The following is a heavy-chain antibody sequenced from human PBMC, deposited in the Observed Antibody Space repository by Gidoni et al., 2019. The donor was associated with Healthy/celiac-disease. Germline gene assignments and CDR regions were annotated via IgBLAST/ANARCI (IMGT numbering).Heavy chain of an antibody. Sequence: QLQLQESGPGLVKPSETLSLTCTVSGGSISSSSYYWGWIRQPPGKGLEWIGSIYYSGSTYYNPSLKSRVTISVDTSKNQFSLKLSSVTAADTAVYYCARTYYDFWSGYLEFDPWGQGTLVTVSS. CDR1: GGSISSSSYY. V-gene: IGHV4-39*01. D-gene: IGHD3-3*01. CDR2: IYYSGST. J-gene: IGHJ5*02. CDR3: ARTYYDFWSGYLEFDP.